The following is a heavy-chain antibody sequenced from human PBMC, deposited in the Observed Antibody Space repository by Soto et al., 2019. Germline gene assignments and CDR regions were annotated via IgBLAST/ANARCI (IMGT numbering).Heavy chain of an antibody. Sequence: GESLKISCKGSGYSFTSYWIGWVRQMPGKGLEWMGIIYPGDSDTRYSPSFQGQVTISADKSISTAYLQWSSLKASDTAMYYCARLSCSGGSCIYYYYYYMDVWGKGTKVTVSS. CDR2: IYPGDSDT. V-gene: IGHV5-51*01. J-gene: IGHJ6*03. CDR1: GYSFTSYW. CDR3: ARLSCSGGSCIYYYYYYMDV. D-gene: IGHD2-15*01.